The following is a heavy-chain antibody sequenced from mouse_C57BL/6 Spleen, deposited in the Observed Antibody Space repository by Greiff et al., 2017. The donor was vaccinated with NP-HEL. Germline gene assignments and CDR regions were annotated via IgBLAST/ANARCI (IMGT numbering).Heavy chain of an antibody. CDR3: ASFPHYGTSYYAMDY. CDR1: GFNIKDYY. Sequence: VQLKESGAELVKPGASVKLSCTASGFNIKDYYMHWVKQRTEQGLEWIGRIDPEDGETKYAPKFQGKATITADTSSNTAYLQLSSLTSEDTAVYYCASFPHYGTSYYAMDYWGQGTSVTVSS. V-gene: IGHV14-2*01. CDR2: IDPEDGET. D-gene: IGHD1-1*01. J-gene: IGHJ4*01.